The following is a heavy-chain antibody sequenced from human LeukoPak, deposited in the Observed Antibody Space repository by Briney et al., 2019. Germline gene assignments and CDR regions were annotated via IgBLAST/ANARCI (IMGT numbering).Heavy chain of an antibody. Sequence: SETLSLTCAVYGGSFSGYYWSWIRQPPGKGLEWIGEINHSGSTNYNPSLKSRVTISVDTSKNQFSLKLSSVTAADTAVYYCARLVAGLFDYWGQGTLVTVSS. CDR3: ARLVAGLFDY. J-gene: IGHJ4*02. V-gene: IGHV4-34*01. CDR2: INHSGST. CDR1: GGSFSGYY.